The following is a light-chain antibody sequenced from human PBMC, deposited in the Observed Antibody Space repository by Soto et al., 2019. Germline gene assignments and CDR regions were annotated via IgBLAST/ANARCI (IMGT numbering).Light chain of an antibody. CDR3: SSYTTSNTPLYV. CDR2: EVS. CDR1: SSDTAGYNY. V-gene: IGLV2-14*01. J-gene: IGLJ1*01. Sequence: QSALTQPASVSGSPGQSITISCTGTSSDTAGYNYVSWYQQHPGKAPKLMIYEVSNRPSGVSNRFSGSQSGNTASLTISGLQAEDEANYYCSSYTTSNTPLYVFGTGTKVTGL.